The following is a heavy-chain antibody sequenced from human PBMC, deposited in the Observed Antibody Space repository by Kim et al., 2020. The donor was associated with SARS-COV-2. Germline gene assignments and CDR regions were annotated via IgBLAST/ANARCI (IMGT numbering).Heavy chain of an antibody. J-gene: IGHJ4*02. CDR3: ARDPDGTTDFDY. V-gene: IGHV1-18*01. D-gene: IGHD1-1*01. Sequence: NYAQKFRGRLTVTTDTSTSTAYMELRSLRSDDTAVYYCARDPDGTTDFDYWGQGTLVTVSS.